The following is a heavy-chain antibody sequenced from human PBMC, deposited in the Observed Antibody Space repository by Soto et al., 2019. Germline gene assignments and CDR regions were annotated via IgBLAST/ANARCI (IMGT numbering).Heavy chain of an antibody. Sequence: GASVKVSCKTSGYSFTSYGVNWVRQAPGQGLEWMGWISGYNGKTNYAQTLQDRVSMTTDISTSTAYMELRSLTSDDTAVYYCARGLNDYDSSGYYPPGYWGQGTLVTVSS. D-gene: IGHD3-22*01. CDR3: ARGLNDYDSSGYYPPGY. J-gene: IGHJ4*02. CDR2: ISGYNGKT. V-gene: IGHV1-18*04. CDR1: GYSFTSYG.